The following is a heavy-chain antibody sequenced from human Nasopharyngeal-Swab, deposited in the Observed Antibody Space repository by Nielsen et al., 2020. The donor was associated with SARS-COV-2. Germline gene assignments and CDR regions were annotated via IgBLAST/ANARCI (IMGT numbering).Heavy chain of an antibody. D-gene: IGHD1-26*01. CDR2: ISYDGSNK. J-gene: IGHJ3*02. Sequence: GGSLRLSCAASGFSSSSYAMHWVRQAPGKGLEWVAVISYDGSNKYYADSVKGRFTISRDNSKNTLYLQMNSLRAEDTAVYYCAKDLDWGIVGATRAFDIWGQGTMVTVSS. V-gene: IGHV3-30*01. CDR3: AKDLDWGIVGATRAFDI. CDR1: GFSSSSYA.